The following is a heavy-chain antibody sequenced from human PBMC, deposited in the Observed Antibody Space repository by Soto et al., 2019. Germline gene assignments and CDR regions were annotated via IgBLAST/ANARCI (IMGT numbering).Heavy chain of an antibody. Sequence: QLQLQESGPGLVKPSETLSLTCTVSGGSISSSNYYWSWIRQPPGKGLEWIGSIYYSGSTYYNPALKSRVTISVDTPKNQFSLKLSSVTAADTAVYYCARPLSGSYGGPFEAGGQGTLVTVSS. CDR3: ARPLSGSYGGPFEA. J-gene: IGHJ4*02. CDR2: IYYSGST. V-gene: IGHV4-39*01. D-gene: IGHD1-26*01. CDR1: GGSISSSNYY.